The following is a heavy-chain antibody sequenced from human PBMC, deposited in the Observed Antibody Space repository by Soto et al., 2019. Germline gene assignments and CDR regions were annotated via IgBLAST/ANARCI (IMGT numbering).Heavy chain of an antibody. CDR1: GGSFSGSY. J-gene: IGHJ6*02. Sequence: QVQLQQWGAGLLKPSETLSLTCAVYGGSFSGSYWSWIRQPPGKGLEGIGEINHSGSINYNVSLKSRVTISVDTSRNQFSLKLSSVTAADAALYYCARVPTRHYYYYDGMDVWGQGTTVTVSS. CDR3: ARVPTRHYYYYDGMDV. V-gene: IGHV4-34*01. CDR2: INHSGSI. D-gene: IGHD2-2*01.